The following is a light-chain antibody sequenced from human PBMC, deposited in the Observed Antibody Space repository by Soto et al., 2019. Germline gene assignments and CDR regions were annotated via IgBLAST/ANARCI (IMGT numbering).Light chain of an antibody. J-gene: IGKJ1*01. CDR1: QSVSSNN. Sequence: EIVLTQFPGTLSLSPGERATLSCRASQSVSSNNLAWYQHKPGQAPRLLISGASNRATGIPDRFSGSGSGTDFTLTISRLAPEDFAVYYCQQYGSLAWTFGQGTKVDIK. CDR3: QQYGSLAWT. CDR2: GAS. V-gene: IGKV3-20*01.